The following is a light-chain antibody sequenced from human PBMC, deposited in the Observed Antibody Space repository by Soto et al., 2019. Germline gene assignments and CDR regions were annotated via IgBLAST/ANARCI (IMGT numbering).Light chain of an antibody. Sequence: QSALTQPASVSGSPGQSITISCTGTSSDVGDYSYVSWYQQHPGKAPKLMIYEVSNRPSGVSNRFSGSKSGNTASLTISGLQAEDEADNYCSSYTSSSTSNYVFGTGTKVTVL. CDR1: SSDVGDYSY. CDR2: EVS. J-gene: IGLJ1*01. V-gene: IGLV2-14*01. CDR3: SSYTSSSTSNYV.